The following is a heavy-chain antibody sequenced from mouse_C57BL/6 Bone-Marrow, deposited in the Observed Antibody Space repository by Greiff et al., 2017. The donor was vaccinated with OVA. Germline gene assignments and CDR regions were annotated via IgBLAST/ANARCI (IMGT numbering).Heavy chain of an antibody. CDR3: AREGAIYYYGSSYGD. V-gene: IGHV1-81*01. J-gene: IGHJ2*01. Sequence: QVQLWQLGAALSSLGAPLNLSCQLFGSPFTSSGLSWSTQRTGQGLEWIVEIYPRRGNTYYNEKFKGKATLTAAKSPSTASFALRSLTSELSAVYFGAREGAIYYYGSSYGDWGKGTTLTVSS. D-gene: IGHD1-1*01. CDR1: GSPFTSSG. CDR2: IYPRRGNT.